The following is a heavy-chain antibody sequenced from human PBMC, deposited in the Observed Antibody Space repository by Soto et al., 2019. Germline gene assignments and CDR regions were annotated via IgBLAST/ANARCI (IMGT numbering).Heavy chain of an antibody. CDR1: GYSINSNNW. CDR3: ARGFHWFDP. V-gene: IGHV4-28*03. J-gene: IGHJ5*02. Sequence: SETLSLTCAVSGYSINSNNWWGWIRQPPGKGLEWIGYIYYGGSTYYNPYLKSRDNMSVDTSKNQFSLKLSSVTAVDTAVYYCARGFHWFDPWGQGTLVTVS. CDR2: IYYGGST.